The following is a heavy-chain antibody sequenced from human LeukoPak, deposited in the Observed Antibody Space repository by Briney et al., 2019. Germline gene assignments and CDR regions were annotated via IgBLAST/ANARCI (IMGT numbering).Heavy chain of an antibody. J-gene: IGHJ4*02. CDR2: INHSGST. CDR3: ARSLYCSSTGCHKDY. D-gene: IGHD2-2*02. Sequence: SETLSLTCAVYGGSFRGYYWSWIRQPPGKGLEWIGEINHSGSTNYNPSLKSRVTISTDTSKNQFSLRLTSVTAADTAVYYCARSLYCSSTGCHKDYWGQGTLVTVSS. V-gene: IGHV4-34*01. CDR1: GGSFRGYY.